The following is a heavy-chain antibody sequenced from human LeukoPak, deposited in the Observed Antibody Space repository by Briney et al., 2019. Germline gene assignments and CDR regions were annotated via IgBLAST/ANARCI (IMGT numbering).Heavy chain of an antibody. J-gene: IGHJ4*02. CDR1: GFTFSSYT. V-gene: IGHV3-23*01. CDR3: AKDGGLWVSAHWGDS. Sequence: GGSLRLSCTASGFTFSSYTMTWVRQASGKGLKWVSTITTGDGNTYYADSVKGRFTVSRDDSKNTLYLQMNSLRAGDTAVYYCAKDGGLWVSAHWGDSWGRGTLVTVSS. CDR2: ITTGDGNT. D-gene: IGHD7-27*01.